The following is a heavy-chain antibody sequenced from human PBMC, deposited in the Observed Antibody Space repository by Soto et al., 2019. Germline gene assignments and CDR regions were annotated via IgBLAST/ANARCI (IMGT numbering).Heavy chain of an antibody. CDR3: AAGYTTGPDAFDI. D-gene: IGHD6-13*01. CDR2: IFPGDSDT. Sequence: GESLKLSCQGRGYNFANYWIGWVRQMPGKGLEWMGMIFPGDSDTKNSPSLQGQITMSVDKSDSSAYLQWRSLKASDTAMYYCAAGYTTGPDAFDIWGQGTMVTVSS. J-gene: IGHJ3*02. CDR1: GYNFANYW. V-gene: IGHV5-51*01.